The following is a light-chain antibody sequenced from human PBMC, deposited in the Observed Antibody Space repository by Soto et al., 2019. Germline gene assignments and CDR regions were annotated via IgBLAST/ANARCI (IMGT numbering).Light chain of an antibody. CDR3: QQYNSWWT. CDR1: QSISSW. J-gene: IGKJ1*01. V-gene: IGKV1-5*03. Sequence: DIQMTQSPSTLSASVGDRVTITCRASQSISSWLAWYQQKPGKAPKLLIYKASSLESGVPSRFSSSGSGTEFTLTRSSLQPDDFATYYCQQYNSWWTFGQGTKVEIK. CDR2: KAS.